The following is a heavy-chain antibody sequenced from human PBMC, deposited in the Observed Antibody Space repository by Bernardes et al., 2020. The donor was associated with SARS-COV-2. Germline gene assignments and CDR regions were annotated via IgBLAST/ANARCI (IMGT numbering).Heavy chain of an antibody. V-gene: IGHV3-30*18. CDR1: GFTFSSYG. J-gene: IGHJ6*02. CDR2: ISYDGSNK. Sequence: GGSLRLSCAASGFTFSSYGMHWVRQAPGKGLEWVAVISYDGSNKYYADSVKGRFTISRDNSKNTLYLQMNSLRAEDTAVYYCAKSSYGNLYYYYYGMDVWGQGTTVTVSS. D-gene: IGHD4-4*01. CDR3: AKSSYGNLYYYYYGMDV.